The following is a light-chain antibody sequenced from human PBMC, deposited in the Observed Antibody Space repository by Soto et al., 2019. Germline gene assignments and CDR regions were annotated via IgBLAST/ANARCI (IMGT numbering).Light chain of an antibody. CDR2: DDN. CDR3: GSWDSTLSDYV. Sequence: QSVLTQPPSVSAAPGQKVTISCSGSSSNIGGNSVSWYQQLPGTAPKLLIYDDNKRPSGIPDRFSGSKSGTSATLGITGFQTGDEADYYCGSWDSTLSDYVFGNATKLTV. V-gene: IGLV1-51*01. CDR1: SSNIGGNS. J-gene: IGLJ1*01.